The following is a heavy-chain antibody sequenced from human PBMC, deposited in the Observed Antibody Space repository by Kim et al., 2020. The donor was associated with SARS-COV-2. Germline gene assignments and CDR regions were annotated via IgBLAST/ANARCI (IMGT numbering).Heavy chain of an antibody. J-gene: IGHJ4*02. Sequence: PSLKSRVTISLDTSKNQFSLKLNSVTAADTAVYYCARGLGYYGSSGYYAYWGQGTLVTVSS. V-gene: IGHV4-34*01. CDR3: ARGLGYYGSSGYYAY. D-gene: IGHD3-22*01.